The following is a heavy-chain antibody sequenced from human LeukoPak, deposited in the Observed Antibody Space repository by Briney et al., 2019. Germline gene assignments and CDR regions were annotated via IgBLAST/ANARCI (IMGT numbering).Heavy chain of an antibody. J-gene: IGHJ4*02. CDR2: IFHSGYT. CDR1: GGSISNYY. V-gene: IGHV4-59*01. CDR3: AREVAAAAMDF. Sequence: SETLSLTCTVSGGSISNYYWTWIRQPPGKGLEWIGYIFHSGYTNYNPSLKSRVSISLDTSKSQFSLRLSSVTAADTAVYYCAREVAAAAMDFWGQGTLVTVSS. D-gene: IGHD2-2*01.